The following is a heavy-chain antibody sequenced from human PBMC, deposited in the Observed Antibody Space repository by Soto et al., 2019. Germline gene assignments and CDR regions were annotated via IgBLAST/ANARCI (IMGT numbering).Heavy chain of an antibody. Sequence: GGSLRLSCAASGFSLSTYWMSWVRQAPGRGLEWVAVISYDGSNKYYADSVKGRFTISRDNSKNTLYLQMNSLRAEDTAVYYCARDQAYYDFWSGWFDPWGQGTLVTVSS. V-gene: IGHV3-30-3*01. CDR3: ARDQAYYDFWSGWFDP. CDR1: GFSLSTYW. D-gene: IGHD3-3*01. CDR2: ISYDGSNK. J-gene: IGHJ5*02.